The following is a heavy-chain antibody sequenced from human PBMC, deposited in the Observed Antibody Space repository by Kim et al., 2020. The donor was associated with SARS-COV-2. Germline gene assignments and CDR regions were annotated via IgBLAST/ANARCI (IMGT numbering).Heavy chain of an antibody. CDR1: GYTFTSST. V-gene: IGHV1-18*01. CDR2: ISAYNDNT. CDR3: AKSRGGYFIYGIDV. J-gene: IGHJ6*01. D-gene: IGHD1-26*01. Sequence: ASVKVSCKASGYTFTSSTIVWVRQAPGQGLEWVGWISAYNDNTKSTQKFQDRVTLTTETSTSTAYMELRSLRSDDTAVYYSAKSRGGYFIYGIDVWGQGTAVTVTS.